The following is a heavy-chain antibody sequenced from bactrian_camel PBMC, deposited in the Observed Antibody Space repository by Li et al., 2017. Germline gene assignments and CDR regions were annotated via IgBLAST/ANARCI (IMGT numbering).Heavy chain of an antibody. J-gene: IGHJ4*01. CDR1: GETFELNC. CDR3: AAVRQEWWLGCLTAPHNI. CDR2: IEYDLRT. D-gene: IGHD1*01. Sequence: HVQLVESGGGSVQAGGSLRLSCAASGETFELNCIGWFRQAPGAEREVVATIEYDLRTVIADSVKGRFTVSEDKAKKTLILQMNNLKPEDTAMYYCAAVRQEWWLGCLTAPHNIWGQGTQVTVS. V-gene: IGHV3S53*01.